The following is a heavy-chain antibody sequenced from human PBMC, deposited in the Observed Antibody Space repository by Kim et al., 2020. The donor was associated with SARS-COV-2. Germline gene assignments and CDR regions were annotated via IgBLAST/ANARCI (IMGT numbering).Heavy chain of an antibody. CDR2: IYHSGST. D-gene: IGHD6-19*01. CDR1: GYSISSGYY. CDR3: ARATNIAVAGTNWFDP. Sequence: ETLSLTCTVSGYSISSGYYWGWIRQPPGKGLEWIGSIYHSGSTYYNPSLKSRVTISVDTSKNQFSLNLSSVTAADTAVYYCARATNIAVAGTNWFDPWGQGTLVTVSP. V-gene: IGHV4-38-2*02. J-gene: IGHJ5*02.